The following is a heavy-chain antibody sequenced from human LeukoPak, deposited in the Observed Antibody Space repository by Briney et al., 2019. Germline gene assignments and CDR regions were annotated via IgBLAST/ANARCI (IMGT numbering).Heavy chain of an antibody. CDR3: AGAVPRDGNWFDP. Sequence: ASVKVSCKASGGTFSSHAIRWVRQAPGQGLEWMGRINPNSGGTNYAQKFQGRVTMTRDTSISTAYMELSRLRSDDTAVYYCAGAVPRDGNWFDPWGQGTLVTVSS. J-gene: IGHJ5*02. CDR2: INPNSGGT. CDR1: GGTFSSHA. V-gene: IGHV1-2*06. D-gene: IGHD2-2*01.